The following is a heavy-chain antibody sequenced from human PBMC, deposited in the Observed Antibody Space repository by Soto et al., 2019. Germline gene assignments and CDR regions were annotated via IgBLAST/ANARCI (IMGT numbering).Heavy chain of an antibody. CDR2: LYDVDGS. D-gene: IGHD1-1*01. CDR1: GLTISGKKY. V-gene: IGHV3-53*01. Sequence: DVQLVESGGGLIQPGESLRLSCAAFGLTISGKKYVAWVRQAPGKGLEWVSALYDVDGSFYADSVKGRFTTSSDISKTTVYLQMNDLRPDDTAVYYFATWHEREHAYDVWGQGTTVTVSS. J-gene: IGHJ3*01. CDR3: ATWHEREHAYDV.